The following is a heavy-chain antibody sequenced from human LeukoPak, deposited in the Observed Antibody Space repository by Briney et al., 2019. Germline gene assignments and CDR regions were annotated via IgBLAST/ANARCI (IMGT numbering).Heavy chain of an antibody. J-gene: IGHJ4*02. D-gene: IGHD1-26*01. CDR3: GRDRKVWELGGDFDY. Sequence: ASVKVSCKASGYTFTGYYMHWVRQAPGQGLEWMGWINPNSGGTNYAQKFQGRVTMTRDTSINTAFMELSRLRSDDTALYYCGRDRKVWELGGDFDYWGQGTLVTVSS. CDR1: GYTFTGYY. V-gene: IGHV1-2*02. CDR2: INPNSGGT.